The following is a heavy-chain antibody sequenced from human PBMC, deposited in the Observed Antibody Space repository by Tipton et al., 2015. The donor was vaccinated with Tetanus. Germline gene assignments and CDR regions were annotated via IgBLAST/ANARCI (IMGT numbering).Heavy chain of an antibody. V-gene: IGHV4-59*10. Sequence: LRLSCAVYGGSFSSYYWTWIRQPAGKGLEWIGRLYTSGSANYNPSLKSRVTMSVDTSKNQFSLKLSSVTAADTAVYYCARGVWSPLYNWFDPWGQGTLVTVSS. CDR1: GGSFSSYY. J-gene: IGHJ5*02. CDR2: LYTSGSA. D-gene: IGHD1-26*01. CDR3: ARGVWSPLYNWFDP.